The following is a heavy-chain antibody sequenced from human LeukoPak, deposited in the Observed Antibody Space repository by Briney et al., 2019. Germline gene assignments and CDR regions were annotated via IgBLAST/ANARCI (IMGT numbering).Heavy chain of an antibody. CDR3: ARAKGYYYDSSGYYHITYYYYGMDV. CDR1: GFTFSSYW. D-gene: IGHD3-22*01. V-gene: IGHV3-7*03. Sequence: GGSLRLSCAASGFTFSSYWMSWVRQAPGKGLEWVANIKQDGSEKYYVDSVKGRFTISRDNAENSLYLQMNSLRAEDTAVYYCARAKGYYYDSSGYYHITYYYYGMDVWGQGTTVTVSS. J-gene: IGHJ6*02. CDR2: IKQDGSEK.